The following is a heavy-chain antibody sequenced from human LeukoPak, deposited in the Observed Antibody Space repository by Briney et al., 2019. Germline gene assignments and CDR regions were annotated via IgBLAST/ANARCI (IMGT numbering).Heavy chain of an antibody. Sequence: GGSLRLSCAASGLTFSSYGMSWVRQAPGKGLEWVSAISGSGGSTYYADSVKGRFTISRDNSKNTLYLQMNSLRAEDTAVYYCAKDMYGDYEYFQHWGQGTLVTVSS. CDR1: GLTFSSYG. V-gene: IGHV3-23*01. CDR2: ISGSGGST. D-gene: IGHD4-17*01. CDR3: AKDMYGDYEYFQH. J-gene: IGHJ1*01.